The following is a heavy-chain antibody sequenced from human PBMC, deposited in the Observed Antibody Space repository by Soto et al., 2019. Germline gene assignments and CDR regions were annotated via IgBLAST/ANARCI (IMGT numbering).Heavy chain of an antibody. CDR2: INSDGSST. D-gene: IGHD1-1*01. J-gene: IGHJ6*03. CDR1: GFTFSSYW. V-gene: IGHV3-74*01. CDR3: ARGTGTDGYYYYYMDV. Sequence: GGSLRLSCAASGFTFSSYWMHWVRQAPGKGLVWVSRINSDGSSTSYADSVKGRFTISRDNAKNTLYLQMNSLRAEDTAVYYCARGTGTDGYYYYYMDVWGKGTTVTVSS.